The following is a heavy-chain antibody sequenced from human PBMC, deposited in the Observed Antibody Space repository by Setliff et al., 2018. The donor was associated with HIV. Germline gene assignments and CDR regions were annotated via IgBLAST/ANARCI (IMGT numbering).Heavy chain of an antibody. J-gene: IGHJ6*03. Sequence: GESLKISCKGSGYTFSDYWIGWVRQMPGKGLEWMGIIYPGDSDTRYSPSFQGQVTISADKSISTAYLQWSSLKASDTAMYYCARQRVDTAMVLWGYYYYYMDVWGKGTTVTVSS. D-gene: IGHD5-18*01. CDR3: ARQRVDTAMVLWGYYYYYMDV. CDR2: IYPGDSDT. CDR1: GYTFSDYW. V-gene: IGHV5-51*01.